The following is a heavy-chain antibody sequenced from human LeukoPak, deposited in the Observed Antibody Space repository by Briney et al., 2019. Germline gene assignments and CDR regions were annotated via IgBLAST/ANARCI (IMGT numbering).Heavy chain of an antibody. CDR2: IKSKSDGGTT. CDR1: GFTFTDAW. Sequence: GGSLRLSCGTSGFTFTDAWMSWVRQAPGKGLEWVGRIKSKSDGGTTDYAAPVIGRFTISRDDSKNTVYLQMNSLKTEDTAVYYCATYSLSWYWGQGSLVTVSS. V-gene: IGHV3-15*01. D-gene: IGHD2-15*01. CDR3: ATYSLSWY. J-gene: IGHJ4*02.